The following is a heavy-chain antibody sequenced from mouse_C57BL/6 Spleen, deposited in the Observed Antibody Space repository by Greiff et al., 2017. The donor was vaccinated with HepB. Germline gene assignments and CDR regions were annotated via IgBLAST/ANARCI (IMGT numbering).Heavy chain of an antibody. D-gene: IGHD2-4*01. J-gene: IGHJ3*01. CDR2: IHPNSGST. CDR3: ARGYYDRRGFAY. V-gene: IGHV1-64*01. Sequence: QVQLQQSGAELVKPGASVKLSCKASGYTFTSYWMHWVKQRPGQGLEWIGMIHPNSGSTNYNEKFKSKATLTVDKSSSTAYMQLSSLTSEDSAVYYCARGYYDRRGFAYWGQGTLVTVSA. CDR1: GYTFTSYW.